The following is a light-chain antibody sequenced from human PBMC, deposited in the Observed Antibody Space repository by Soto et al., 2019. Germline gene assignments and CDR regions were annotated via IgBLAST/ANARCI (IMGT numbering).Light chain of an antibody. J-gene: IGLJ2*01. CDR2: EVT. CDR1: TSDFITYTY. CDR3: RLYTGSTDVV. V-gene: IGLV2-14*01. Sequence: QSALTQPASLSGSPGQSITISCTGATSDFITYTYVSWYQHHTVKAPQLMIYEVTNRPAGISSRFTGSKSGNTASLSISGLQTEDEALYVCRLYTGSTDVVFCGGPKLTV.